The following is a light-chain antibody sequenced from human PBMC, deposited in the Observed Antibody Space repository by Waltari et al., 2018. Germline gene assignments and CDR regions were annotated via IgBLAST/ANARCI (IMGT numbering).Light chain of an antibody. J-gene: IGKJ4*01. CDR3: QQRSNWPPLT. CDR1: QSVSSY. V-gene: IGKV3-11*01. Sequence: EIVLTQSPATLSFSRGARATPPCRASQSVSSYSAWHQQKPAQAPRLLIQDASNRATGIPARFSGSGSGTDFTLTISSLEPEDFAVYYCQQRSNWPPLTFGGGTKVEIK. CDR2: DAS.